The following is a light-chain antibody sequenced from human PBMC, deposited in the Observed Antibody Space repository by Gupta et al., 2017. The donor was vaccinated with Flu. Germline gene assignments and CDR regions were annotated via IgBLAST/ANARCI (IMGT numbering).Light chain of an antibody. CDR2: TNN. J-gene: IGLJ3*02. V-gene: IGLV1-44*01. Sequence: VTISVSGSSSNIGIKTVNWYHLLPRTAPKLLIYTNNQRPSGVPDRFSGSKSDSSAALAISGLQAEDEADYYCASWDDSLNGGVFGGGTKLTVL. CDR3: ASWDDSLNGGV. CDR1: SSNIGIKT.